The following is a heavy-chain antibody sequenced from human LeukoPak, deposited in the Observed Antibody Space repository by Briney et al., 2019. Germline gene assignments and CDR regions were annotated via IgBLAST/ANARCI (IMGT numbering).Heavy chain of an antibody. CDR1: GYTFTSFG. CDR2: ISPYNGNT. CDR3: ARTFGGNFRLDY. V-gene: IGHV1-18*01. J-gene: IGHJ4*02. Sequence: GASVKVSFKASGYTFTSFGITWVRQAPGQGLEWMGWISPYNGNTNYAQKLQDRVTMTTDTSTTTAHMEVRSLTSDDTAVYYCARTFGGNFRLDYWGQGTLVTVSS. D-gene: IGHD3-10*01.